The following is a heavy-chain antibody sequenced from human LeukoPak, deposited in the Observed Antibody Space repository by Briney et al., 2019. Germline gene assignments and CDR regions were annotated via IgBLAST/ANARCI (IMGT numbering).Heavy chain of an antibody. Sequence: PSETLSLTCTVSGGSISSYYWNWIRQPAGKGLEWIGRIYTSGGTNYNPSLKSRVTMSVDTSKNQFSLKLTSVTAADTAVYYCARGLGGSQWDPFQHWGQGTLVTVSS. CDR1: GGSISSYY. D-gene: IGHD1-26*01. CDR2: IYTSGGT. V-gene: IGHV4-4*07. CDR3: ARGLGGSQWDPFQH. J-gene: IGHJ1*01.